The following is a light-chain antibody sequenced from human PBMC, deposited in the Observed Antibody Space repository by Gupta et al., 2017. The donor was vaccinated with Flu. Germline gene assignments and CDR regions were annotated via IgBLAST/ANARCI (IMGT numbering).Light chain of an antibody. Sequence: QSVLTQPPSASGTPGQRVTISCSVSSFHIGSNSVNWYQQVPGTAPNLLIFRIDQRPSGVPDRFSGSGSGTSASLAISGLRSEDEADYYCAAWDDSLNGPVFGTGTKVTVL. V-gene: IGLV1-47*01. J-gene: IGLJ1*01. CDR1: SFHIGSNS. CDR3: AAWDDSLNGPV. CDR2: RID.